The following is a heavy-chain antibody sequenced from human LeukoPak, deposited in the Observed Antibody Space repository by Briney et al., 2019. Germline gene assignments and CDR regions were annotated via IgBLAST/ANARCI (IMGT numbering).Heavy chain of an antibody. D-gene: IGHD7-27*01. Sequence: PSGTLSLTCTVSGGSVISRSYYWAWIRQPPGKGLEWIGNIYYSGSTYYNPSLKSRVAISIDTSKNQFSLTLSSVTAADTAVYYCATHSGDPDDYWGQGTLVTVSS. CDR1: GGSVISRSYY. CDR2: IYYSGST. V-gene: IGHV4-39*01. CDR3: ATHSGDPDDY. J-gene: IGHJ4*02.